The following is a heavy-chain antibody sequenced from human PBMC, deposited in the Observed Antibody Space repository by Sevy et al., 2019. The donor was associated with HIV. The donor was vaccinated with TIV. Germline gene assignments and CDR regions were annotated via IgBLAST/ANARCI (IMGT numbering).Heavy chain of an antibody. CDR2: INHSGCT. D-gene: IGHD3-10*01. CDR1: GGSFSGYY. CDR3: ARGGEVTDYYYYYMDV. J-gene: IGHJ6*03. Sequence: SETLSLTCAVYGGSFSGYYWSWIRQPPGKGLEWIGEINHSGCTNYNPSLKSRVTISVDTSKNQFSLKLSSVTAADTAVSYCARGGEVTDYYYYYMDVWGKGTTVTVSS. V-gene: IGHV4-34*01.